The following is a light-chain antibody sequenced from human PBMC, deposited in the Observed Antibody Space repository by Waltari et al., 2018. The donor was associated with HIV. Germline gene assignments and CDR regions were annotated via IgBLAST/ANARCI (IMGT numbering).Light chain of an antibody. CDR1: SSDVGFFNR. CDR2: EVS. Sequence: QSALTQPPSVSGSPGQSVTISCSGTSSDVGFFNRVSWYHQPPGTAPNLLIYEVSHRPSGVPDRSSGSKSGNTASLTISGLQAEDEAVYHCSSYTTSNTCVFGTGTLVTVL. V-gene: IGLV2-18*02. CDR3: SSYTTSNTCV. J-gene: IGLJ1*01.